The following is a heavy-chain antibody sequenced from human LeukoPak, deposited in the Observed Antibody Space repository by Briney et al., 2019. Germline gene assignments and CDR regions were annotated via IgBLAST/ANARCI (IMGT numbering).Heavy chain of an antibody. CDR2: IYYSGST. V-gene: IGHV4-39*07. Sequence: PSETLSLTCTVSGGSISSSSYYWGRIRQPPGKGLEWIGSIYYSGSTYYNPSLKSRVTISVDTSKNQFSLKLSSVTAADTAVYYCARVKAVGYSSSSGWFDPWGQGTLVTVSS. J-gene: IGHJ5*02. D-gene: IGHD6-6*01. CDR3: ARVKAVGYSSSSGWFDP. CDR1: GGSISSSSYY.